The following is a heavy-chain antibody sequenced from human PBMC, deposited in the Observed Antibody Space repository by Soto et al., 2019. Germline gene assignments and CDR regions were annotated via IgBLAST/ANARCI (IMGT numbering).Heavy chain of an antibody. CDR3: ARGEGVSPVTPNNGMDV. D-gene: IGHD4-17*01. CDR2: IIPIFGTA. J-gene: IGHJ6*02. CDR1: GGTFSSYA. V-gene: IGHV1-69*01. Sequence: QVQLVQSGAEVKKPGSSVKVSCKASGGTFSSYAISWVRQAPGQGLEWMGGIIPIFGTANYAQKFQGRVTITADESTSTAYMELSSLRSEDTAVYYCARGEGVSPVTPNNGMDVWGHGTTVTVSS.